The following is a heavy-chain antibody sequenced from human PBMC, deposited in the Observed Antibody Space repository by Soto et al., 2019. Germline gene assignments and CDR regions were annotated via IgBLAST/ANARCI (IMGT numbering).Heavy chain of an antibody. J-gene: IGHJ6*02. V-gene: IGHV3-30*18. CDR2: ISYDETNE. CDR1: GFKFSTYA. Sequence: PGGSLRLSCAASGFKFSTYAMHWVRQAPGKGLEWVAVISYDETNEHYVDSVKGRFTISRDNSKSILYLQMNRLRPEDTAVYKCAKDLRTTISDYGMDVWGQGTTVSVS. CDR3: AKDLRTTISDYGMDV.